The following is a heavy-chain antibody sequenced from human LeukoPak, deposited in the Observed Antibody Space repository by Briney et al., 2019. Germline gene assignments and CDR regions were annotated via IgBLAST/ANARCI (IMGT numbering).Heavy chain of an antibody. D-gene: IGHD3-10*01. CDR2: FDPEDGET. J-gene: IGHJ4*02. Sequence: ASVKVSCKVSGYTLTELSMHWVRQAPGKGLEWMGGFDPEDGETIYAQKFQGRVTMTEDTSTDTAYMELSSLRSEDTAVYYCATGPPDYGSGSYYGGWGQGTLVTVSS. CDR3: ATGPPDYGSGSYYGG. CDR1: GYTLTELS. V-gene: IGHV1-24*01.